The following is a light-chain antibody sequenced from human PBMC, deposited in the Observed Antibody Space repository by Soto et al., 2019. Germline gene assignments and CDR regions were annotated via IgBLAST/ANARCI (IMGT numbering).Light chain of an antibody. Sequence: QSALTQPASVSGSPGQSITISCTGTSSDVGSYNLVSWYQQHPGKAPKLMIYEGSKRPSGVSNRFSGSKSGNTASLTISGLQAEDEADYYCCSYAGSSTFSGVFGGGTKLTFL. J-gene: IGLJ3*02. CDR2: EGS. V-gene: IGLV2-23*03. CDR1: SSDVGSYNL. CDR3: CSYAGSSTFSGV.